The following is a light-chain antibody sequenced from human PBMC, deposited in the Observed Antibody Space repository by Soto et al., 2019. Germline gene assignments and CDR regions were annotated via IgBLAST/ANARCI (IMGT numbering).Light chain of an antibody. Sequence: IVLTQSPATLSLSQGERATLSCRASQRVSSRYLAWYQPNPGQAPRLVISAASSRATGIPDGLCSGGSCADDSLIIVSRQPEDVVVDYCQQYGYTLITFGEGTRLDIK. CDR2: AAS. CDR3: QQYGYTLIT. V-gene: IGKV3-20*01. J-gene: IGKJ5*01. CDR1: QRVSSRY.